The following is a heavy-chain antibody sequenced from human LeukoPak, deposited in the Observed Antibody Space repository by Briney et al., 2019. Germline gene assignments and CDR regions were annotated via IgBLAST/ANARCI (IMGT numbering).Heavy chain of an antibody. V-gene: IGHV1-2*02. D-gene: IGHD1-26*01. CDR2: INPNSGGT. CDR3: ARARQRATGSYSALDS. J-gene: IGHJ4*02. CDR1: GYTFTDYY. Sequence: ASVKVSCKASGYTFTDYYIHWVRQAPGQGLEWMGWINPNSGGTNYAQKFQGRITLTRDTSISTAYMELNSLRSDDTAVYYSARARQRATGSYSALDSWGQGTLVTVSS.